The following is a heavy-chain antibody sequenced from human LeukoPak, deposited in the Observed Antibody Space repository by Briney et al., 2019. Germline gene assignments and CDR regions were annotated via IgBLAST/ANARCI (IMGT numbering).Heavy chain of an antibody. Sequence: GGSLRLSCAASGFTFRSYEMNWVRQAPGKGLEWVSYISSSGSTIYYADSVKGRFTISRDNAKNSLYLQMNSLRAEDTAVYYCAREGTYYDIWTGLGDYYGMDVWGQGTTVTVSS. CDR3: AREGTYYDIWTGLGDYYGMDV. CDR2: ISSSGSTI. D-gene: IGHD3-9*01. CDR1: GFTFRSYE. J-gene: IGHJ6*02. V-gene: IGHV3-48*03.